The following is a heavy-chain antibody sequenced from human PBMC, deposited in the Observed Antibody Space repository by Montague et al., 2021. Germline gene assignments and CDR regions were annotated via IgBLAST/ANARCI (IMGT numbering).Heavy chain of an antibody. J-gene: IGHJ6*02. Sequence: SETLSLTCTVSGGSISSSSYYWGRFRQPTGKGPEWIGSIYYSGSTYHNPSLKSRLTISVDTSQNPFPLKLSSVTAADTAVYYGVVTPSLDYHGMDVWGQGTTVTVSS. CDR1: GGSISSSSYY. CDR3: VVTPSLDYHGMDV. D-gene: IGHD4-23*01. CDR2: IYYSGST. V-gene: IGHV4-39*01.